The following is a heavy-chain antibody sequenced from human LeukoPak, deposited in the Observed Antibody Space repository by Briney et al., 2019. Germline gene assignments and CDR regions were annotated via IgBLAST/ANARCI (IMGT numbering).Heavy chain of an antibody. V-gene: IGHV3-23*01. D-gene: IGHD4-17*01. CDR1: GLTFSSYA. CDR3: AKDQDGDYAPIDY. Sequence: PGGPLRLSCAASGLTFSSYAMSWVRQAQGKGLEWVSAISGSGGSTYYADSVKGRFTISRDNSKNTLYLQMNSLRAEDTAVYYCAKDQDGDYAPIDYWGQGTLVTVSS. J-gene: IGHJ4*02. CDR2: ISGSGGST.